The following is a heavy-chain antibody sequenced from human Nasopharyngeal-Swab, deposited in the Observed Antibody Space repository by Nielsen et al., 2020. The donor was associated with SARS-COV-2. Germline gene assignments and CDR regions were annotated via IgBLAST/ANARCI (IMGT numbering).Heavy chain of an antibody. CDR2: IYYSGST. D-gene: IGHD6-19*01. V-gene: IGHV4-59*13. Sequence: SETLSLTCTVSGGSISSYYWSWIRQPPGKGLEWIGYIYYSGSTNYNPSLKSRVTISVDTSKNQFSLKLSSVTAADTAVYYCARVGRQWLVQVDYWGQGTLVTVSS. J-gene: IGHJ4*02. CDR3: ARVGRQWLVQVDY. CDR1: GGSISSYY.